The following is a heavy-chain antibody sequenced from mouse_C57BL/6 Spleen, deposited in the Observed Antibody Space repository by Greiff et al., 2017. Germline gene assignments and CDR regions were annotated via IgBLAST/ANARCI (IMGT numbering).Heavy chain of an antibody. CDR1: GYSFTGYY. J-gene: IGHJ4*01. V-gene: IGHV1-42*01. CDR2: INPSTGGT. Sequence: EVKLVESGPELVKPGASVKISCKASGYSFTGYYMNWVKQSPEKSLEWIGEINPSTGGTTYNQKFKAKATLTVDKSSSTAYMQLKSLTSEDSAVYYCARTDYYGSSYGYAMDYWGQGTSVTVSS. CDR3: ARTDYYGSSYGYAMDY. D-gene: IGHD1-1*01.